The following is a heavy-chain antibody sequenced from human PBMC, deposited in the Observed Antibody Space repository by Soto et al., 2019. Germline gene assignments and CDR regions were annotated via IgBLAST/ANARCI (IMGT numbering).Heavy chain of an antibody. D-gene: IGHD6-19*01. V-gene: IGHV3-30*02. CDR3: GKERRGRGWFVCNY. J-gene: IGHJ4*02. CDR2: ILYDGSKT. Sequence: GGSLRLSCVASGFNLNTYGIYWVRQAPGKGLQWVAQILYDGSKTHFADSVRGRFTITRDNSKNTVYLQMNSLRADDTAVYYCGKERRGRGWFVCNYWGQGIVVTVSS. CDR1: GFNLNTYG.